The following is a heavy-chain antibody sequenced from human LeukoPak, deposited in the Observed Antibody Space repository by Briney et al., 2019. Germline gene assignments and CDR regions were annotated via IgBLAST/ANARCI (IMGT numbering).Heavy chain of an antibody. CDR1: GYTFTGYY. V-gene: IGHV1-18*04. Sequence: ASVTVSCKASGYTFTGYYMHWVRQAPGQGLEWMGWIGVSNGHTDYAQKVQGRVTLTIDTSTTTAYMELRSLSSDDTAVYYCARDRGYYSWFEPWGQGTLVTVSS. D-gene: IGHD3-22*01. J-gene: IGHJ5*02. CDR2: IGVSNGHT. CDR3: ARDRGYYSWFEP.